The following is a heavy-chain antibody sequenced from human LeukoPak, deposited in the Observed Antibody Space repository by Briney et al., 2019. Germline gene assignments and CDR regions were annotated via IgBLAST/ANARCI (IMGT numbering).Heavy chain of an antibody. CDR1: GGSFSGYY. Sequence: SETLSLTCAVYGGSFSGYYWSWIRQPPGKGLEWIGEINHSGSTNYNPSLKSRVTISVDTSKNQFSLKLGSVTAADTAVYYCARKRKGLGYCSGGSCYPTYYFDYWGQGTLVTVSS. V-gene: IGHV4-34*01. J-gene: IGHJ4*02. CDR2: INHSGST. D-gene: IGHD2-15*01. CDR3: ARKRKGLGYCSGGSCYPTYYFDY.